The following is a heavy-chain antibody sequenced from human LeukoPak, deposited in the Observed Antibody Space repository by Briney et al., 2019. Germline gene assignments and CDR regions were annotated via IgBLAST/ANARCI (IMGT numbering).Heavy chain of an antibody. CDR1: GGTFSSYA. V-gene: IGHV1-69*06. CDR2: IIPIFGTA. Sequence: SVKVSCKASGGTFSSYAISWVRQAPGQGLEWMGGIIPIFGTANYAQKFQGRVTITAVKSTSTAYMELSSLRSEDTAVYYCARDFGSRDTDYWGQGTLVTVSS. J-gene: IGHJ4*02. D-gene: IGHD6-13*01. CDR3: ARDFGSRDTDY.